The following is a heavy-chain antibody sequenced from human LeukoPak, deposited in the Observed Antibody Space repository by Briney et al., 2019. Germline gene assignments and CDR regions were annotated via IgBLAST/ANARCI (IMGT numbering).Heavy chain of an antibody. CDR1: GGSISSSSYY. CDR3: ARRGLRYLSPFDP. Sequence: PSETLSLTCTVSGGSISSSSYYWGWIRQPPGKGLEWIGSIYYSGSTYYNPSLKSRVTISVDTSKNQFSLKLSSVTAADTAVYYCARRGLRYLSPFDPWGQGTLVTVSS. CDR2: IYYSGST. V-gene: IGHV4-39*07. D-gene: IGHD3-9*01. J-gene: IGHJ5*02.